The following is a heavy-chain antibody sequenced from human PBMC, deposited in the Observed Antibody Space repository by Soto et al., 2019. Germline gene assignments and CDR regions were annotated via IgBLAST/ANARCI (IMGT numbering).Heavy chain of an antibody. CDR3: ARVYSSWFSDY. D-gene: IGHD6-13*01. CDR1: GFTFSNYG. CDR2: IWYDGSNK. Sequence: QVPLVESGGGVVQPGRSLRLSCAASGFTFSNYGMHWVRQAPGKGLEWVAVIWYDGSNKYYADSVKGRFTISRDNSKNPLYLQMNGLRAEDMAVYYCARVYSSWFSDYWGQGTLVTVSS. J-gene: IGHJ4*02. V-gene: IGHV3-33*01.